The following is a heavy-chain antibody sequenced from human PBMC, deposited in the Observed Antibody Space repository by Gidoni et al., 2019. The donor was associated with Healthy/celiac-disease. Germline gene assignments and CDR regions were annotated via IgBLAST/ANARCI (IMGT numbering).Heavy chain of an antibody. CDR2: INHSGST. CDR1: GGSFSGYY. J-gene: IGHJ4*02. D-gene: IGHD5-18*01. Sequence: QVQLQQWGAGLSKPSETLSLTCAVYGGSFSGYYWSWIRQPPGKGLECIGEINHSGSTNYNPSLKSRVTISGDTSKNQFSLKLSSVTAADTAVYYCARGRIQLWSHYFDYWGQGTLVTVSS. V-gene: IGHV4-34*01. CDR3: ARGRIQLWSHYFDY.